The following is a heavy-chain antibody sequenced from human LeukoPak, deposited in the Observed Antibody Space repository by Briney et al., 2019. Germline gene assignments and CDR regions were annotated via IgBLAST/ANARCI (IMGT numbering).Heavy chain of an antibody. CDR1: GGSISSSSYY. CDR2: IYYSGST. Sequence: SETLSLTCTVSGGSISSSSYYWGWIRQPPGTGLEWIGSIYYSGSTYYNPSLKSRVTISVDTSKNQFSLKLSSVTAADTAVYYCARVRFLEWSPFDYWGQGTLVTVSS. J-gene: IGHJ4*02. CDR3: ARVRFLEWSPFDY. V-gene: IGHV4-39*07. D-gene: IGHD3-3*01.